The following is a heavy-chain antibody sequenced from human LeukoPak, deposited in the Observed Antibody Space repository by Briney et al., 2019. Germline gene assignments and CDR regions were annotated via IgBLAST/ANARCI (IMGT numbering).Heavy chain of an antibody. Sequence: PGGSLRLSCAASGFTFSDYYMSWIRQAPGKGLESLSYISPSGTDISYADSVKGRFTISRDNAKNSLYLQMNSLRAEDTAVYYCTRDPRRLDYWSQGTLVTVSS. CDR1: GFTFSDYY. J-gene: IGHJ4*02. CDR3: TRDPRRLDY. CDR2: ISPSGTDI. V-gene: IGHV3-11*01.